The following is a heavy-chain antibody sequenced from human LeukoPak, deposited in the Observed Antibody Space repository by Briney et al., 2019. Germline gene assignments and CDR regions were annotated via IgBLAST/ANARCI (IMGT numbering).Heavy chain of an antibody. D-gene: IGHD6-19*01. CDR2: ISYDGSNK. CDR1: GFTFSSYG. V-gene: IGHV3-30*18. J-gene: IGHJ4*02. CDR3: AKDGSEQWLEVGDY. Sequence: GGSLRLSCAASGFTFSSYGMHWVRQAPGKGLEWVAVISYDGSNKYYADSVKGRFTISRDNSKNTLYLQMNSLRAEDTAVYYCAKDGSEQWLEVGDYWGQGTLVTVSS.